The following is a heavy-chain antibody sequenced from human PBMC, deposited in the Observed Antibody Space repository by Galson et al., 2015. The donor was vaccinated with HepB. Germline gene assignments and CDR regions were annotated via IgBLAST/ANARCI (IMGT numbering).Heavy chain of an antibody. CDR1: GFTFSSYA. D-gene: IGHD1-1*01. CDR2: IWYDGSNK. V-gene: IGHV3-33*08. Sequence: SLRLSCAASGFTFSSYAMHWVRQAPGKGLEWVAVIWYDGSNKYYADSVKGRFTISRDNSKNTLYLQMNSLRAEDTAVYYCARGRHPNSKGGYYYYYYMDVWGKGTTVTVSS. CDR3: ARGRHPNSKGGYYYYYYMDV. J-gene: IGHJ6*03.